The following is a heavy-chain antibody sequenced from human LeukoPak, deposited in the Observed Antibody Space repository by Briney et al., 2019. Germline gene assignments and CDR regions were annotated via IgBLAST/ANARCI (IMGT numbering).Heavy chain of an antibody. CDR3: AKVLAVTSYGAKSIFDH. J-gene: IGHJ4*02. CDR1: GFTFSNYG. D-gene: IGHD4-23*01. V-gene: IGHV3-30*02. Sequence: PGGSLRLSCAASGFTFSNYGMHWVRQAPGKGLEWVAFIWYDGSNKYYADSVKGRFTISRDNSKNTVYLQMNRLRAEDTAVYYCAKVLAVTSYGAKSIFDHWGQGTLVTVSS. CDR2: IWYDGSNK.